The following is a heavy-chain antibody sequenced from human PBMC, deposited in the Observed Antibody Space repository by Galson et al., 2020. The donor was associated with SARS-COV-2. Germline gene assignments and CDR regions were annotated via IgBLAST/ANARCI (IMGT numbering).Heavy chain of an antibody. V-gene: IGHV3-9*01. Sequence: PGGSLRLSCAASGFTFDEHAMHWVRQAPGKGLEWVSGISWNSGSIGYADSVKGRFTISRDNAKNSLYLQMKSLRAEDTALYYCAEDIYGREDIVLLVGFQLHNFYAMDVWGQGTTVTVSS. CDR3: AEDIYGREDIVLLVGFQLHNFYAMDV. CDR2: ISWNSGSI. J-gene: IGHJ6*02. D-gene: IGHD2-8*01. CDR1: GFTFDEHA.